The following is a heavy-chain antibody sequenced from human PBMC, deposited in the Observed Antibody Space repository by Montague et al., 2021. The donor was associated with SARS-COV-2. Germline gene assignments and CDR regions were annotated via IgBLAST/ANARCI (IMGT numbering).Heavy chain of an antibody. J-gene: IGHJ4*02. CDR2: IADNGFT. CDR1: GGSIRSYY. V-gene: IGHV4-59*08. Sequence: SETLSLTCTVSGGSIRSYYWNWIRQPPGKGLEWIGFIADNGFTNYSGSLRRRVTISLDTSKNQFFLKLNSVTASDTAMYYCATAPQYFDWLALAYWGQGTPVTVSS. D-gene: IGHD3-9*01. CDR3: ATAPQYFDWLALAY.